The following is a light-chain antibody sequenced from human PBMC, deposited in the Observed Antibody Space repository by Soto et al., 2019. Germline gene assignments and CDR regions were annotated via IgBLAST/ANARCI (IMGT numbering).Light chain of an antibody. J-gene: IGKJ4*01. V-gene: IGKV3-20*01. CDR2: GAS. Sequence: TQSPSTLSASVGDRVTITCRASQSISSWLAWYQQKPGQAPRLLIYGASIRATGIPDRFSGSGSGTDFTLTISRLEPEDFAVYYCQQYGSSPLTFGGGTKVEIK. CDR3: QQYGSSPLT. CDR1: QSISSW.